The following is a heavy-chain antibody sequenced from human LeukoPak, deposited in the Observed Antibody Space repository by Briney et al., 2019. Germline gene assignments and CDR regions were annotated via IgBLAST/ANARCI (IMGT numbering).Heavy chain of an antibody. D-gene: IGHD3-22*01. CDR2: IKQGGSEK. V-gene: IGHV3-7*01. Sequence: PGGSLRLSCAASGFTFSSYWMSWVRQAPGKGLEGVANIKQGGSEKTYVDSVKGRFTISRDNAKNSLYLQMNSLRAEDTAVYYCARGFSGYYYDLFDYWGQGTLVTVSS. J-gene: IGHJ4*02. CDR3: ARGFSGYYYDLFDY. CDR1: GFTFSSYW.